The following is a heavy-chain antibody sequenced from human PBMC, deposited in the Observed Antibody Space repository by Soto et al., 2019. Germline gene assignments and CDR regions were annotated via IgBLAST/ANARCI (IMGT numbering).Heavy chain of an antibody. V-gene: IGHV1-24*01. CDR2: FDPEDGET. D-gene: IGHD6-19*01. J-gene: IGHJ4*02. CDR3: ATDHGPVAGNAYDY. Sequence: ASVKVSCKVSGYTLTELSMHWVRQAPGKGLEWMGGFDPEDGETIYAQKFQGRATMTEDTSTDTAYMELSSLRSEDTAVYYCATDHGPVAGNAYDYWGQGTLVTVSS. CDR1: GYTLTELS.